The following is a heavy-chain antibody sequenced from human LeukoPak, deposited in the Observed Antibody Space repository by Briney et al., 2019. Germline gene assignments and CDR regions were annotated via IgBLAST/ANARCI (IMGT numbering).Heavy chain of an antibody. Sequence: GGSLRLSCAASGFSFISYSMNWVRQAPGKGLEWVSSISSSSDYIYHADSVKGRFTISRDNPKKSLYLQMNSLRAEDTAVYYCARRQSTIAAAFDYWGQGTLVTVSS. CDR2: ISSSSDYI. V-gene: IGHV3-21*01. J-gene: IGHJ4*02. CDR1: GFSFISYS. CDR3: ARRQSTIAAAFDY. D-gene: IGHD6-13*01.